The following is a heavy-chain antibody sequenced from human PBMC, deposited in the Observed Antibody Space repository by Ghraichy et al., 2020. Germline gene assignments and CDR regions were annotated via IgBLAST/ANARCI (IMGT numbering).Heavy chain of an antibody. V-gene: IGHV3-53*01. Sequence: GGSLRLSCAASGFTVSSNYMSWVRQAPGKGLEWVSAIYSGGSTYYADSVKGRFTISRDNSKNTLYLQMNSLRAEDTAVYYCARVSLYCSGGSCYSGWFDPWGQGTLVTVSS. J-gene: IGHJ5*02. CDR2: IYSGGST. CDR1: GFTVSSNY. D-gene: IGHD2-15*01. CDR3: ARVSLYCSGGSCYSGWFDP.